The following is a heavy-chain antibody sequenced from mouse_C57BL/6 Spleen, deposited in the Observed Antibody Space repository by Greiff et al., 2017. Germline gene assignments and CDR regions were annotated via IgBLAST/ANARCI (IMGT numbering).Heavy chain of an antibody. CDR2: IDPSDSYT. J-gene: IGHJ2*01. V-gene: IGHV1-69*01. Sequence: VQLQQPGAELVMPGASVKLSCKASGYTFTSSWMHWVKQRPGQGLEWIGEIDPSDSYTNYNEKFKGKSTLTVDKSSSPAYMQLSSLTSEDSAVYYCTRGGSTTVVVDYWGQSNTLPGSS. CDR1: GYTFTSSW. CDR3: TRGGSTTVVVDY. D-gene: IGHD1-1*01.